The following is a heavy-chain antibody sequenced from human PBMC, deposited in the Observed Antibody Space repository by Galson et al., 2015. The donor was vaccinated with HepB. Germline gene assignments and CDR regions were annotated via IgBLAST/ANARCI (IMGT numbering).Heavy chain of an antibody. CDR2: MNPNSGNT. CDR1: GYTFTSYD. CDR3: ARAHRITIFGVVIYYYYMDV. J-gene: IGHJ6*03. Sequence: SVKVSCKASGYTFTSYDINWVRQATGQGLEWMGWMNPNSGNTGYAQKFQGRVTMTRNTSISTAYMELSSLRSEDTAVYYCARAHRITIFGVVIYYYYMDVWGKGTTVTVSS. V-gene: IGHV1-8*01. D-gene: IGHD3-3*01.